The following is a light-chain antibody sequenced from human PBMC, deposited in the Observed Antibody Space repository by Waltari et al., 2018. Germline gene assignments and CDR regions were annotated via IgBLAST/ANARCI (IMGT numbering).Light chain of an antibody. CDR2: WAS. Sequence: DIVMTQYPDSLAVSLGERATINCKSSQSVLYSSNNKNYLAWYQQKPGQPPKLLIYWASTRESGVPDRFSGSGSGTDFTLTISSLQAEDVAVYCCQQYYSTPTFGGGTKVEIK. CDR1: QSVLYSSNNKNY. J-gene: IGKJ4*01. V-gene: IGKV4-1*01. CDR3: QQYYSTPT.